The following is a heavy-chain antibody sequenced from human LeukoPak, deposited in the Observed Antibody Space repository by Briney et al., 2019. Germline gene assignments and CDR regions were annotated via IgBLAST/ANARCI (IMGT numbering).Heavy chain of an antibody. CDR1: GGTFSSYA. V-gene: IGHV1-69*05. D-gene: IGHD5-12*01. CDR3: ARGRSNGYDETYYYYMDV. J-gene: IGHJ6*03. CDR2: IIPIFGTA. Sequence: ASVKVSCKASGGTFSSYAISWVRQAPGQGLEWMGGIIPIFGTANYAQKFQGRVTITTDESTSTAYMELSSLRSEDTAVYYCARGRSNGYDETYYYYMDVWGKGTTVTVSS.